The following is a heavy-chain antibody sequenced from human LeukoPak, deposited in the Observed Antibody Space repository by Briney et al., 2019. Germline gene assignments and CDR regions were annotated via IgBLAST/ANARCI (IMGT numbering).Heavy chain of an antibody. CDR1: GFTFSSYG. CDR3: ARDLSGPSFY. Sequence: GGSLRLSCAASGFTFSSYGMHWVRQAPGKGLEWVAFIRYDGSNKYYADSVKGRFIISRDNAKNSLYLQMNSLRAEDTAVYFCARDLSGPSFYWGQGTLVTVSS. V-gene: IGHV3-30*02. CDR2: IRYDGSNK. D-gene: IGHD2-15*01. J-gene: IGHJ4*02.